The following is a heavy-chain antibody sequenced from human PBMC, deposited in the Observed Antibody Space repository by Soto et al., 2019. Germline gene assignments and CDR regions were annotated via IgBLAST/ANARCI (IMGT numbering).Heavy chain of an antibody. J-gene: IGHJ4*02. CDR3: TSNSVGPPDY. CDR1: GYSFTKWL. Sequence: PGESLKISFKGSGYSFTKWLICWVRQMPVKGLEWMGFVFPGDSQIRYNPSFEGQVTISADKSTATAYLQWNTLQASDSAMYYCTSNSVGPPDYWGRGTLVTVCS. CDR2: VFPGDSQI. D-gene: IGHD1-26*01. V-gene: IGHV5-51*01.